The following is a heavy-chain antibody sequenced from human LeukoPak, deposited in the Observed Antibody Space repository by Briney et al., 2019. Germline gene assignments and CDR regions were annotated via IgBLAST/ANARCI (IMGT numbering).Heavy chain of an antibody. J-gene: IGHJ3*02. CDR3: ARAGDAFDI. Sequence: PGGSLRLSCAASGFTFSSSAMSWVRQAPGKGLEWVSAISNNGGYTYYADSVQGRFTISRDNSKSTPCLQMNSLRAEDTAVYYCARAGDAFDIWGQGTMVTVSS. CDR2: ISNNGGYT. D-gene: IGHD3-10*01. V-gene: IGHV3-23*01. CDR1: GFTFSSSA.